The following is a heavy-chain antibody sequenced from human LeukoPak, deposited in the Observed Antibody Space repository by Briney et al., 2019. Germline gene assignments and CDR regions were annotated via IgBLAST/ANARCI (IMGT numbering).Heavy chain of an antibody. CDR1: GFTFSSYA. J-gene: IGHJ4*02. V-gene: IGHV3-64*01. CDR3: ARAKWDLLRFFDY. CDR2: ISSNGGST. Sequence: GGSLRLSCAASGFTFSSYAMHWVRQAPGKGLEYVSAISSNGGSTYYANSVKGRFTISRGNSKNTLYLQMGSLRAEDMAVYYCARAKWDLLRFFDYWGQGTLVTVSS. D-gene: IGHD1-26*01.